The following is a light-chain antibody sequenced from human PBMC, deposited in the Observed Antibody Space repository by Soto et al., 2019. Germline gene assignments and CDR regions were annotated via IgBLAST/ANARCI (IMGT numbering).Light chain of an antibody. J-gene: IGKJ4*01. Sequence: IAMTESPATLSVSPGERATLSCRARQSGSSNLAWYQQKPGQAPRLLSYGASTRATGIPARFSGSGSGTEFTLTISSLQSEDFAVYYCQQDNNWPLTFGRGTKVDI. CDR3: QQDNNWPLT. V-gene: IGKV3-15*01. CDR1: QSGSSN. CDR2: GAS.